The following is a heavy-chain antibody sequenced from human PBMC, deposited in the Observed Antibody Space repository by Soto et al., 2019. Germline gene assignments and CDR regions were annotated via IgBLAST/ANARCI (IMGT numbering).Heavy chain of an antibody. CDR3: ARDTYYYDSSGYYPSRKDAFDI. V-gene: IGHV4-31*03. D-gene: IGHD3-22*01. J-gene: IGHJ3*02. Sequence: QVQLQESGPGLVKPSQTLSLTCTVSGGSISSGGYYWSWIRQHPGKGLEWIGYIYYSGSTYYNPSLQRRVTISVDTSKNQFSLKLSSVTAADTAVYYCARDTYYYDSSGYYPSRKDAFDIWGQGTMVTVSS. CDR2: IYYSGST. CDR1: GGSISSGGYY.